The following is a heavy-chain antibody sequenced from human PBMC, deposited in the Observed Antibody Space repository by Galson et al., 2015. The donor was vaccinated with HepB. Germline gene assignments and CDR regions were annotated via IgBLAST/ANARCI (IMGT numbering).Heavy chain of an antibody. Sequence: SLRLSCAASGFTFSSYWMSWVRQAPGKGLEWVANIKQDGSEKYYVDSVKGRFTISRDNAKNSLYLQMNSLRAEDTAVYYCARRLPYYYDSSGYSEAWFYFDYWGQGTLVTVSS. CDR2: IKQDGSEK. V-gene: IGHV3-7*03. CDR3: ARRLPYYYDSSGYSEAWFYFDY. D-gene: IGHD3-22*01. J-gene: IGHJ4*02. CDR1: GFTFSSYW.